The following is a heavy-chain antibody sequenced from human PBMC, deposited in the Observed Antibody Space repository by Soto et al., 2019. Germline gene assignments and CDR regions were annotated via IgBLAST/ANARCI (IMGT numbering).Heavy chain of an antibody. Sequence: VKVSCKASGGTFSSYAISWVRQAPGQGLEWMGGIIPIFGTANYAQKFQGRVTITADESTSTAYMELSSLRSEDTAVYYCARGGVAARVYYYGMDVWGQGTTVTVSS. D-gene: IGHD6-6*01. V-gene: IGHV1-69*01. CDR1: GGTFSSYA. CDR3: ARGGVAARVYYYGMDV. J-gene: IGHJ6*02. CDR2: IIPIFGTA.